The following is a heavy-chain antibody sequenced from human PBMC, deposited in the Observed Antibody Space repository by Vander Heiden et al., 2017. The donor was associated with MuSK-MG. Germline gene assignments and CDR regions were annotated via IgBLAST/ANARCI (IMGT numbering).Heavy chain of an antibody. D-gene: IGHD6-19*01. V-gene: IGHV4-4*02. CDR2: IYHSGGT. CDR3: AREFRAVAGTFYYYYYGMDV. CDR1: GGAISSSNW. J-gene: IGHJ6*02. Sequence: QVQLQESGPGLVKPSGTLSLTCAVSGGAISSSNWCSWVRQPPGKGLEWFGEIYHSGGTNYNPSLQSRVTISVDKSKNQFSLKLSSVTAADTAVYYCAREFRAVAGTFYYYYYGMDVWGQGTTVTVSS.